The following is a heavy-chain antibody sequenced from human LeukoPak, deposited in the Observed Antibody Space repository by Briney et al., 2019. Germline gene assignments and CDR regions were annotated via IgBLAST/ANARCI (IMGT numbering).Heavy chain of an antibody. J-gene: IGHJ5*02. CDR3: ARDSNYRYNWFDP. CDR2: INPNSGGT. V-gene: IGHV1-2*02. D-gene: IGHD1-7*01. CDR1: GYTFTGYY. Sequence: APVKVSGKASGYTFTGYYMHWVRQAPGQGLEWMGWINPNSGGTNYAQKFQGRVTMTRDTSISTAYMELSRLRSDDTAVYYCARDSNYRYNWFDPWGQGTLVTVSS.